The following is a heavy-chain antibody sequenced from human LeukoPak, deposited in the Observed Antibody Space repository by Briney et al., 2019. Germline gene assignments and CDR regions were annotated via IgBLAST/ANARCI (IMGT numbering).Heavy chain of an antibody. D-gene: IGHD2-21*02. Sequence: GGSLRLSCAASGVTVSNNFMSWVRQAPGKGLEWVSVIFGGGYTYYADSVKGRFTISRDNAKNSLYLQMNSLRAEDTAVYYCARDRAYCGGDCSIPSPFDYWGQGTLVTVSS. V-gene: IGHV3-53*01. J-gene: IGHJ4*02. CDR3: ARDRAYCGGDCSIPSPFDY. CDR1: GVTVSNNF. CDR2: IFGGGYT.